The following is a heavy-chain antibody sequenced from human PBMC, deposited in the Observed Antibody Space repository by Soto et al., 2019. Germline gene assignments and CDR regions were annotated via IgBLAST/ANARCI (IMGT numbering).Heavy chain of an antibody. J-gene: IGHJ4*02. CDR3: ACGSGSYGDFHY. CDR1: GFTFSDYY. CDR2: ISSSNDYT. Sequence: QLQLVESGGGLVKPGGSMRVSCAASGFTFSDYYMNWIRQAPGKGLEWVSYISSSNDYTNYAGSVKGRFTISRDNAKNSLYLQMNFLRAEDTAVYYCACGSGSYGDFHYWGQGTLVTVSS. V-gene: IGHV3-11*06. D-gene: IGHD1-26*01.